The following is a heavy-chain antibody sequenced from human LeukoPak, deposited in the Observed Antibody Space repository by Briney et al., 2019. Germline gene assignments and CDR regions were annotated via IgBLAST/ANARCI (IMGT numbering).Heavy chain of an antibody. J-gene: IGHJ3*02. Sequence: SETLSLTCTVSGGSISSYYWSWIRQPLGKGLEWIGYIYYSGSTNYNPSLKSRVTISVDTSKNQFSLKLSSATAADTAVYYCASSSTSWYDAFDIWGQGTMVTVSS. CDR3: ASSSTSWYDAFDI. CDR2: IYYSGST. CDR1: GGSISSYY. D-gene: IGHD2-2*01. V-gene: IGHV4-59*01.